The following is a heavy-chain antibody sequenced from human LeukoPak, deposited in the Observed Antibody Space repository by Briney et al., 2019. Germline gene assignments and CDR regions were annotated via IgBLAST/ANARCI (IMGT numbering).Heavy chain of an antibody. CDR3: ARLTVVTRDY. J-gene: IGHJ4*02. CDR2: INHSGST. D-gene: IGHD4-23*01. CDR1: GYSISSGYY. Sequence: SETLSLTCTVSGYSISSGYYWGWIRQPPGKGLEWIGEINHSGSTNYNPSLKSRVTISVDTSKNQFSLKLSSVTAADTAVYYCARLTVVTRDYWGQGTLVTVSS. V-gene: IGHV4-38-2*02.